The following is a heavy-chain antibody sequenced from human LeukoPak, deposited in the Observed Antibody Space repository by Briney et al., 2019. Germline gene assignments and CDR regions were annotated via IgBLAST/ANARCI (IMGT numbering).Heavy chain of an antibody. CDR3: VKGFVHPTYYFDY. D-gene: IGHD3-10*01. V-gene: IGHV3-23*01. CDR2: ITGSGDGT. J-gene: IGHJ4*02. CDR1: GFTFRNYA. Sequence: PGGSLRLSCAASGFTFRNYAMMWVRQAPGKRPEWISSITGSGDGTYYADSVRGRFTISRDNSENTLYLQVNSLRVEDTAVYFCVKGFVHPTYYFDYWGQGTLVTVSS.